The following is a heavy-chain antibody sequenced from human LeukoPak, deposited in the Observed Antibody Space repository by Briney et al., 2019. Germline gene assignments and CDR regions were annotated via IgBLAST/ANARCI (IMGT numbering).Heavy chain of an antibody. CDR1: GGSFSGYY. Sequence: TSDTLSLTCAVYGGSFSGYYWSWIRQPPGKGLEWIGEINHSGSTNYNPSLKSRVTISVDTSKNQFSLKLSSVTAADTAVYYCARGPLGFLEWLSLDYWGQGTLVTVSS. CDR3: ARGPLGFLEWLSLDY. CDR2: INHSGST. V-gene: IGHV4-34*01. J-gene: IGHJ4*02. D-gene: IGHD3-3*01.